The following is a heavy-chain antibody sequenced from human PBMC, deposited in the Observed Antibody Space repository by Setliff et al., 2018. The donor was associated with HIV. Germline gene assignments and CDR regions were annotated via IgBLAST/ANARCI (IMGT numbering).Heavy chain of an antibody. CDR2: IYQIGSI. CDR3: ARPRRVRSRAWYWFDI. Sequence: PSETLSLTCAASGYSINSGFSRAWIRQPPGQGPQWIGSIYQIGSIYYNPSLQSRVTISVDSSKNQFSLNLFSVTAADTAVYYCARPRRVRSRAWYWFDIWGQGTLVTVSS. D-gene: IGHD6-19*01. V-gene: IGHV4-38-2*01. CDR1: GYSINSGFS. J-gene: IGHJ5*02.